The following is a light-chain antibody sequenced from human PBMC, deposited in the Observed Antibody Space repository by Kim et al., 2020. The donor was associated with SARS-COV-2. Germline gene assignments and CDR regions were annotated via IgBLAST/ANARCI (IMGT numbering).Light chain of an antibody. V-gene: IGLV3-19*01. Sequence: SSELTQDPAVSVALGQTVRITCQGDSLRSYYASWYQQKPGQAPVLVIYGKNNRPSGIPDRFSGSSSGNTASLTITGAQAEDEADYYCNSRDSSGNHPVFGGGIQLTVL. J-gene: IGLJ2*01. CDR2: GKN. CDR1: SLRSYY. CDR3: NSRDSSGNHPV.